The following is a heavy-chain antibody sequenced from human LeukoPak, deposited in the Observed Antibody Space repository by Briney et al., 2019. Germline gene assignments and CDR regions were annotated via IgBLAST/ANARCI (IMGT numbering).Heavy chain of an antibody. V-gene: IGHV3-21*01. CDR1: GFTFSSYS. CDR2: ISSSSSYI. D-gene: IGHD6-13*01. CDR3: ARDQGSSWYFDAFDI. Sequence: PGGSLRLSCAASGFTFSSYSMNWVRQAPGKGLEWVSSISSSSSYIYYADSVKGRFTISRDSAKNSLYLQMNSLRAEDTAVYYCARDQGSSWYFDAFDIWGQGTMVTVSS. J-gene: IGHJ3*02.